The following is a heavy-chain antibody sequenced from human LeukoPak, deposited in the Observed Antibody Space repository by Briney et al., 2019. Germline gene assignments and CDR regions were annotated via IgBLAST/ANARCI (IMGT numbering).Heavy chain of an antibody. Sequence: GGSLRLSCVASGFTFSIYTMSWVRQAPGKGLEWVSSITSSSSSIYSADSVKGRLTISRDNAKDSLYLEMNSLRDEDTAVYYCARDLAWGAYWGQGTLVTVSS. CDR2: ITSSSSSI. V-gene: IGHV3-21*01. D-gene: IGHD4/OR15-4a*01. J-gene: IGHJ4*02. CDR3: ARDLAWGAY. CDR1: GFTFSIYT.